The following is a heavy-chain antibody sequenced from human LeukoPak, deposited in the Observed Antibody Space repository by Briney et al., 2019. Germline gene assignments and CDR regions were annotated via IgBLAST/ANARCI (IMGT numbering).Heavy chain of an antibody. CDR1: GDAITGGTYY. J-gene: IGHJ5*02. CDR3: ARHHATSDCFDP. V-gene: IGHV4-39*01. Sequence: SETLPLTCTVSGDAITGGTYYWDGIRQAPGKGLEWIGNIYHSGITYYTPSFESRVTMALDTSRNQFSLKLNSLTAADTAVYYCARHHATSDCFDPWGQGILVTVSS. D-gene: IGHD3-10*01. CDR2: IYHSGIT.